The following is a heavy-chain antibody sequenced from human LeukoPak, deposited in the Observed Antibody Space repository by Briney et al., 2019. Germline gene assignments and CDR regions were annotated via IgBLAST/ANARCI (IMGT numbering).Heavy chain of an antibody. D-gene: IGHD5-18*01. CDR2: IIPIFGTA. V-gene: IGHV1-69*13. CDR1: GGTFSSYA. CDR3: ARSGYSYGYWYYGMDV. Sequence: SVKVSCKASGGTFSSYAISWVRQAPGQGLEWMGGIIPIFGTANYAQKFQGRVTITADESTSTAYMELSSLRSEDTAVYYCARSGYSYGYWYYGMDVWGQGTTVTVSS. J-gene: IGHJ6*02.